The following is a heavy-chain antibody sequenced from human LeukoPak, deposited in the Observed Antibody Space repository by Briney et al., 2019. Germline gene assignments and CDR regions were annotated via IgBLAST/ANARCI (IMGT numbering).Heavy chain of an antibody. CDR3: ARGLVGATYVFDY. CDR2: INHSGST. J-gene: IGHJ4*02. CDR1: GGSFSGYY. D-gene: IGHD1-26*01. Sequence: SETLSLTCAVYGGSFSGYYWSWIRQPPGKGLEWIGEINHSGSTNYNPSLKSPVTISVDTSKNQFSLKLSSVAAADTAVYYCARGLVGATYVFDYWGQGTMVTVSS. V-gene: IGHV4-34*01.